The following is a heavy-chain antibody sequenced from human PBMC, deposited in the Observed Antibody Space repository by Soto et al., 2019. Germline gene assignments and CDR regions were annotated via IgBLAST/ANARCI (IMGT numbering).Heavy chain of an antibody. CDR1: GYTFTRYG. D-gene: IGHD1-26*01. CDR3: ARQSYLGARVVGPQEEAFDI. V-gene: IGHV1-18*01. Sequence: QVQLLQSGAEVKKPGASVKVSCKASGYTFTRYGISWVRQAPGQGLEWMGWINPYNDNTNYAQKFQGRVTMTTDKSTSTAYIELRSLRSDDTAVYYWARQSYLGARVVGPQEEAFDIWGQGTMVTVSS. CDR2: INPYNDNT. J-gene: IGHJ3*02.